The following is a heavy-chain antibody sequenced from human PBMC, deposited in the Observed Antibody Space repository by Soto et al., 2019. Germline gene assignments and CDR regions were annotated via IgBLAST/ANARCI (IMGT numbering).Heavy chain of an antibody. CDR3: ARESVASFD. D-gene: IGHD5-12*01. Sequence: SGGSLRLSCEDSGFTFSQYALHWVRQAPGKGLAWVAVVSDGGYNKYYADSVKGRFTVSRDDSKQTLYLQMNDLRPEDTALYFCARESVASFDWGPGTRVTVS. J-gene: IGHJ4*02. CDR1: GFTFSQYA. V-gene: IGHV3-30-3*01. CDR2: VSDGGYNK.